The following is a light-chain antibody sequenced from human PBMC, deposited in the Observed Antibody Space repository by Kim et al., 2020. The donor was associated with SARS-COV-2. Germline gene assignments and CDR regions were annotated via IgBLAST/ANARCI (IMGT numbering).Light chain of an antibody. Sequence: GQRVTSSCSSSSSNIGSNAVNWYQHLPGTAPKLLSFSHNQRPSGVPDRFSGSKSGTSASLAISGLQSEDEADYYCAAWDDRLNGPVFGGGTQLTVL. J-gene: IGLJ3*02. V-gene: IGLV1-44*01. CDR1: SSNIGSNA. CDR2: SHN. CDR3: AAWDDRLNGPV.